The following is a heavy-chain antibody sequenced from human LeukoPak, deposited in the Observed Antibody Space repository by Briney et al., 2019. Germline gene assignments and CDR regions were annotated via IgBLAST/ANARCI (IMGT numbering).Heavy chain of an antibody. CDR3: ARDGGAALAAAYNY. V-gene: IGHV4-34*01. D-gene: IGHD6-13*01. J-gene: IGHJ4*02. Sequence: SETLSLTCAVYGGSFSGYYWSWTRQPPGKGLEWIGEINHSGSTNHNPSLKSRVTISVDTSKNQFSLKLSSVTAADTAVYYCARDGGAALAAAYNYWGQGTLVTVSS. CDR2: INHSGST. CDR1: GGSFSGYY.